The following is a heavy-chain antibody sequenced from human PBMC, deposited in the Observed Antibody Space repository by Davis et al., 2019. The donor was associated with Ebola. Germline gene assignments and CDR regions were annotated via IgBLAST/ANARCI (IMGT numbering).Heavy chain of an antibody. D-gene: IGHD3-16*01. J-gene: IGHJ6*02. V-gene: IGHV3-66*01. CDR1: GFSVSSNH. CDR2: IYSGGST. CDR3: ARDRPLDFFFGDYYGMDV. Sequence: GGSLRLSCAASGFSVSSNHMSWVRQAPGKGLEWVSVIYSGGSTYYADSVKGRFTISRDNSKNTLYLQMNSLRAEDTAVYYCARDRPLDFFFGDYYGMDVWGQGTTVTVS.